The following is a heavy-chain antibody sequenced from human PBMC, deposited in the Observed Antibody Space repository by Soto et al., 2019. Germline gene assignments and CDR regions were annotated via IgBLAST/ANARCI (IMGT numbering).Heavy chain of an antibody. V-gene: IGHV1-69*13. J-gene: IGHJ6*02. CDR3: ARRGLDFWSGYRERDYYYYGMDV. CDR1: GGTFSSYA. D-gene: IGHD3-3*01. CDR2: IIPIFGTA. Sequence: ASVKVSCKASGGTFSSYAISWVRQAPGQGLEWMGGIIPIFGTANYAQKFQGRVTITADESTSTAYMELSSLRSEDTAVYYCARRGLDFWSGYRERDYYYYGMDVWG.